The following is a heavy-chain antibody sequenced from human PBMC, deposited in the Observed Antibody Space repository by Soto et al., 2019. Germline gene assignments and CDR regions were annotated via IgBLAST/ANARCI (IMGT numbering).Heavy chain of an antibody. J-gene: IGHJ4*02. D-gene: IGHD2-2*01. CDR2: VYYSGTS. CDR1: GGSISSGGYY. V-gene: IGHV4-61*08. Sequence: SETLSLTCTVSGGSISSGGYYWSWIRQHPGKGLEWIGYVYYSGTSSYNPSLKSRLTISLDTSKNQFSLKLNFVTAADTAVYYCVREAVGVPAGPLDVWGQGTLVTVSS. CDR3: VREAVGVPAGPLDV.